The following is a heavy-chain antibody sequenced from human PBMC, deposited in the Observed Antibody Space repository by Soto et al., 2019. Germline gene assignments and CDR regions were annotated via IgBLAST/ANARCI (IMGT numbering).Heavy chain of an antibody. J-gene: IGHJ3*02. D-gene: IGHD1-26*01. CDR1: GFTFSSYA. Sequence: EVHLEESGGGLVQPGRSRRISCAASGFTFSSYAMNWVRQAPGKGLEWISYISVGSGSIFYADSVRGRFTISRDDAQNSVYLQMDTLRYEDTAMYYCVRDDKWAFDIWGQGKTVIVSS. CDR2: ISVGSGSI. V-gene: IGHV3-48*02. CDR3: VRDDKWAFDI.